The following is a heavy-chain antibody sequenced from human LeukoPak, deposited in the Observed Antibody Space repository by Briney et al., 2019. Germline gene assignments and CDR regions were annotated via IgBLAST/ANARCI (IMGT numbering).Heavy chain of an antibody. J-gene: IGHJ6*04. CDR3: AELGITMIGGV. V-gene: IGHV3-48*03. D-gene: IGHD3-10*02. Sequence: GGSLRLSCAASGFTFSSYEMNWVRQAPGKGLEWVSYISSSGSTIYYADSEKGRFTTSRDNAKNSLYLQMNSLRAEDTAVYYCAELGITMIGGVWGKGTTVTISS. CDR2: ISSSGSTI. CDR1: GFTFSSYE.